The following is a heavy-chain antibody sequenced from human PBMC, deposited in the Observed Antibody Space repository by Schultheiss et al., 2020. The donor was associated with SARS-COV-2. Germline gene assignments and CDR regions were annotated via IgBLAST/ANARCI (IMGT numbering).Heavy chain of an antibody. D-gene: IGHD5-18*01. CDR1: GFTFSSYW. CDR3: ARERTRGSYGYLFDAFDI. CDR2: ISSNGGST. J-gene: IGHJ3*02. Sequence: GGSLRLSCATSGFTFSSYWMSWVRQAPGKGLEYVSAISSNGGSTYYANSVKGRFTISRDNSKNTLYLQMGSLRAEDMAVYYCARERTRGSYGYLFDAFDIWGQGTMVTVSS. V-gene: IGHV3-64*01.